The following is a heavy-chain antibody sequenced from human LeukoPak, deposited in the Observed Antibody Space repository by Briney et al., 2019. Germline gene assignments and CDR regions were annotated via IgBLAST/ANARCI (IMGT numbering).Heavy chain of an antibody. CDR3: ARAKGDY. Sequence: SETLSLTCTVSGGSISSYYWSWIRQPPGKGLEWVGYIYYSRTTNYNPSLKSRLTMSVDTSKNQFSLRLNSVTPADTAVYYCARAKGDYWGQGTLVTVSS. CDR2: IYYSRTT. J-gene: IGHJ4*02. CDR1: GGSISSYY. V-gene: IGHV4-59*01.